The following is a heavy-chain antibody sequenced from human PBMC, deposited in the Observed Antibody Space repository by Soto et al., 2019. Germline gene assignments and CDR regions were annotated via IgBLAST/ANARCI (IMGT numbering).Heavy chain of an antibody. Sequence: GGSLRLSCAASGFTFSNYWMSWVRQAPGKGLQWVVNIKQDGSEKYYMDSVRGRFTVSRDNAKNSLFLQMNSLRAEDTAVYFCARVAYSYGWIYDYWGQGSLVTVSS. D-gene: IGHD6-19*01. J-gene: IGHJ4*01. V-gene: IGHV3-7*01. CDR1: GFTFSNYW. CDR3: ARVAYSYGWIYDY. CDR2: IKQDGSEK.